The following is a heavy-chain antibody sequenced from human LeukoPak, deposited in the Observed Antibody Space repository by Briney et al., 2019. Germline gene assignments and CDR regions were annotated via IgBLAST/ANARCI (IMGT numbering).Heavy chain of an antibody. Sequence: SETLSLTCTVSGGSISGRNYYWGWIRQPPGKGLEWIGSMYYSGNTYYNPSLKSRVTISVDTSKNQFSLKLSSVTAADTAVYYCARDGYWGQGTLVTVSS. V-gene: IGHV4-39*07. CDR1: GGSISGRNYY. CDR3: ARDGY. J-gene: IGHJ4*02. CDR2: MYYSGNT.